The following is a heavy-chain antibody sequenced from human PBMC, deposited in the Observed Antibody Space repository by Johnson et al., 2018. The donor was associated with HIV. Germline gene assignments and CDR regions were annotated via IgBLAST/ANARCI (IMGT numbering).Heavy chain of an antibody. V-gene: IGHV3-23*04. J-gene: IGHJ3*02. CDR3: AKDRTSGSYSDDAFDI. D-gene: IGHD1-26*01. CDR2: ISGSGGST. CDR1: GFTFSSYA. Sequence: VQLVESGGGLVQPGGSLRLSCVASGFTFSSYAMSWVRQAPGKGLEWVSAISGSGGSTYYADSVKGRFTISRDNSKNTLYLQMNSLRAEDTAVYYCAKDRTSGSYSDDAFDIWGQGTMVTVSS.